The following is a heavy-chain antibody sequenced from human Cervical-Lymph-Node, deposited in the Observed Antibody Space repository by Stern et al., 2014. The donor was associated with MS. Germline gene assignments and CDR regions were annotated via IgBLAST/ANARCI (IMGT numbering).Heavy chain of an antibody. J-gene: IGHJ4*02. CDR3: ARDKMHAFDY. CDR1: GYTFTTYG. Sequence: QVQLVQSGTEVKKPGASVLVSCKASGYTFTTYGITWVRQAPGQGLEWMGWISADSGNTKYAQKFQAIVPMTRDPTTGTAYMEVRSLRSEDTAVYYCARDKMHAFDYWGQGTQVTVPS. CDR2: ISADSGNT. V-gene: IGHV1-18*01. D-gene: IGHD2-8*01.